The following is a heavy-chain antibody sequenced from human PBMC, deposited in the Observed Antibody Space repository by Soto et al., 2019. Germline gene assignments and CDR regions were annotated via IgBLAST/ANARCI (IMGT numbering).Heavy chain of an antibody. D-gene: IGHD1-26*01. CDR1: GDTFSSHT. J-gene: IGHJ5*02. V-gene: IGHV1-69*06. Sequence: VQLVQSGAEVKKPGSSVRVSCETSGDTFSSHTINWLRQAPGQGLEWMGGIIPVFGSPNYAEKFQGRVTISADTSTNTAYMELRSLTSVGPAVYFCARDISGTNNWFGPWGQGTLLTVSS. CDR2: IIPVFGSP. CDR3: ARDISGTNNWFGP.